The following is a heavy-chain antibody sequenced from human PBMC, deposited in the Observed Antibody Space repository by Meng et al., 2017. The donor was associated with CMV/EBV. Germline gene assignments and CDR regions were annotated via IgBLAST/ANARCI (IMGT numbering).Heavy chain of an antibody. CDR3: ARDSLYGGYYYGMDV. V-gene: IGHV3-21*01. J-gene: IGHJ6*02. D-gene: IGHD2/OR15-2a*01. CDR1: GFTFSSYS. CDR2: ISSSSSYI. Sequence: GESLKISCAASGFTFSSYSMNWVRQAPGKGLEWVSSISSSSSYIYYADSVKGRFTISRDNAKNSLYLQMNSLRAEDTAVYYCARDSLYGGYYYGMDVWGQETTVTVSS.